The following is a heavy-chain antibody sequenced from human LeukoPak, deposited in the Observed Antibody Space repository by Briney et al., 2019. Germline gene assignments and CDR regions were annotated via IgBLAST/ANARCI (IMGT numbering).Heavy chain of an antibody. D-gene: IGHD2/OR15-2a*01. V-gene: IGHV3-21*01. CDR3: TRDATYYLRYGYFDY. CDR2: ISSSSSYI. Sequence: GGSLRLSCAASGFTFSSYSMNWVRQAPGKGLEWVSSISSSSSYIYYADSVKGRFTISRDNAKDSVYLQMNSLRAEDTAVYYCTRDATYYLRYGYFDYWGQGTLVTVSS. CDR1: GFTFSSYS. J-gene: IGHJ4*02.